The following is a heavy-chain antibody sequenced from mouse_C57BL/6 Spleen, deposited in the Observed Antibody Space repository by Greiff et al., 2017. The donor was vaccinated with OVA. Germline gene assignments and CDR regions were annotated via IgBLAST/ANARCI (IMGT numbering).Heavy chain of an antibody. CDR1: GYAFTNYL. CDR3: AREEGTGTFAY. V-gene: IGHV1-54*01. Sequence: QVQLQQSGAELVRPGPSVKVSCKASGYAFTNYLIEWVKQRPGQGLEWIGVINPGSGGTNYNEKFKGKATLTADKSSSTAYMQLSSLTSEDSAVYFCAREEGTGTFAYWGQGTLVTVSA. CDR2: INPGSGGT. D-gene: IGHD4-1*01. J-gene: IGHJ3*01.